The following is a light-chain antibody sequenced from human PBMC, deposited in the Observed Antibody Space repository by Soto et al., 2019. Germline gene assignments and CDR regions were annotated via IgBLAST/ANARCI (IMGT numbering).Light chain of an antibody. Sequence: DIQLTQSPSFLSASVGDRVTITCRASQGISSYLAWYQQKPGKAPNLLIYAASTLQSGVPSRFSGSESATEFTLTISSLQPEDFATSYCQQLNTYPITFGGGTKV. J-gene: IGKJ4*01. V-gene: IGKV1-9*01. CDR1: QGISSY. CDR3: QQLNTYPIT. CDR2: AAS.